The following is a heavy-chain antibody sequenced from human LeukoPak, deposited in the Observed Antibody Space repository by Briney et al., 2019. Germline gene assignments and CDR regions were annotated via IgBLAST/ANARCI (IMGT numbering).Heavy chain of an antibody. CDR1: GFTFSSYW. Sequence: PGGSLRHSCAASGFTFSSYWMSWVRQAPGKGLEWVANIKQDGSEKYYVDSVKGRFTISRDSAKNSLYLQMNSLRAEDTAVYYCARDRSSSWYQNFDYWGQGTLVTVSS. CDR3: ARDRSSSWYQNFDY. J-gene: IGHJ4*02. CDR2: IKQDGSEK. D-gene: IGHD6-13*01. V-gene: IGHV3-7*01.